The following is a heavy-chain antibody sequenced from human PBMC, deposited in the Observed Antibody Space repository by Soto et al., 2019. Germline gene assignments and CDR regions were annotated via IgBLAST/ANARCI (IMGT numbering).Heavy chain of an antibody. D-gene: IGHD3-10*01. Sequence: QVQLVQSGAEVKKPGSSVKVSCKASGDTFSFYSINWVRQAPGLGLEWMGRINPILRMSNYAQRFQGRVTMTADKSTGTGYMELRSLGSEDTGMYYCASSYGSGYRAFDYWGQGALVTVSS. CDR3: ASSYGSGYRAFDY. CDR1: GDTFSFYS. CDR2: INPILRMS. V-gene: IGHV1-69*02. J-gene: IGHJ4*02.